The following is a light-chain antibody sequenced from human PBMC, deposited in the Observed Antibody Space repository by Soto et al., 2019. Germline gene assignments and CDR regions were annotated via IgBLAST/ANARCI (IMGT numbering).Light chain of an antibody. V-gene: IGKV3-11*01. CDR2: DAS. Sequence: VLTQSSENLYWSPGGKTVHSCRASQSVSNYLAWYQHKPGQAPRLLIYDASNRATGIPDRFSGSGSGSEFTLTFTNLEPEDSAVYCCQQYCFSPRTFGQGTKVDI. J-gene: IGKJ1*01. CDR3: QQYCFSPRT. CDR1: QSVSNY.